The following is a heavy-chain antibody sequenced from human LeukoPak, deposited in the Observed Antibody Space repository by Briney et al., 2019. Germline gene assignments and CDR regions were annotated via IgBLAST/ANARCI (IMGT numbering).Heavy chain of an antibody. CDR1: GGSISSYY. CDR2: MYYSGTT. Sequence: PSETLSLTCTVSGGSISSYYWSWIRQPPGKGLEWIGYMYYSGTTNYNPSLKSRVTISVDTSKNQFSPKLSSVTAADTAVYYCARGERYDYVWGTHDYWGQGTLVTVSS. J-gene: IGHJ4*02. D-gene: IGHD3-16*01. V-gene: IGHV4-59*01. CDR3: ARGERYDYVWGTHDY.